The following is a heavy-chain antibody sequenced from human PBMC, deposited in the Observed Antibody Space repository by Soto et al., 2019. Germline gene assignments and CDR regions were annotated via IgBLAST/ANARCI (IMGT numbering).Heavy chain of an antibody. Sequence: QVQLVQSGAEVKKPGASVKVSCKASGYTFTSYGISWVRQAPGQGLEWMGWISAYNGNTNYAQKLQGRVTMTTDTSXXTADMELGGPRSDGTAVHYYARKSEGYAVTTPLGYWGQGHLVAVSS. J-gene: IGHJ4*02. V-gene: IGHV1-18*01. CDR2: ISAYNGNT. CDR1: GYTFTSYG. CDR3: ARKSEGYAVTTPLGY. D-gene: IGHD4-17*01.